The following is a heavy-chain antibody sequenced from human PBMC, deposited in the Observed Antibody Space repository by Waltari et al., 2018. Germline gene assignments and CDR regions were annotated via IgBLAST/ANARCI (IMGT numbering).Heavy chain of an antibody. CDR1: GYTFTSYY. Sequence: QVQLVQSGAEVKKPGASVKVSCKASGYTFTSYYMHWVRQAPGQGLEWMGGIIPIFGTANYAQKFQGRVTITADKSTSTAYMELSSLRSEDTAVYYCARAGTTGRYYFDYWGQGTLVTVSS. V-gene: IGHV1-69*06. J-gene: IGHJ4*02. CDR3: ARAGTTGRYYFDY. D-gene: IGHD1-7*01. CDR2: IIPIFGTA.